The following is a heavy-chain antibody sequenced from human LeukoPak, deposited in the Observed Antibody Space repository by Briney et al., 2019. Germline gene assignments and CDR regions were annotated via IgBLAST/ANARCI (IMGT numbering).Heavy chain of an antibody. V-gene: IGHV1-18*01. CDR2: ISVYNGNT. CDR1: GYTFTNYG. Sequence: ASVKVSCKASGYTFTNYGISWVRQAPGQGLEWMGWISVYNGNTNYAQNLQGRVTMTTDTSTSTAYMQLRSLRSDDTAVYYCARDLKRGYSSGRYSWGTGSSNDYWGQGTLVTVSS. D-gene: IGHD6-19*01. J-gene: IGHJ4*02. CDR3: ARDLKRGYSSGRYSWGTGSSNDY.